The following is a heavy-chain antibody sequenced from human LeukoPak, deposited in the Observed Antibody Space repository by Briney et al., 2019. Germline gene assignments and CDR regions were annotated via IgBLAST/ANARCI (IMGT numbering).Heavy chain of an antibody. Sequence: PSETLSLTCSVSGGFVSSSSYYWGWIRQPPGKGLEWIGSIYYSGTTHYIPSLKSRITISVDTSKNQFSLKLNSVTAADTAVYYCARHGGAAAAIDYWGQGTLVTVSS. V-gene: IGHV4-39*01. CDR3: ARHGGAAAAIDY. D-gene: IGHD6-13*01. J-gene: IGHJ4*02. CDR2: IYYSGTT. CDR1: GGFVSSSSYY.